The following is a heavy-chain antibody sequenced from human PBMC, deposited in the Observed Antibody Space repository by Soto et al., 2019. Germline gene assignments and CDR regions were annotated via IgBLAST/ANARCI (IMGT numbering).Heavy chain of an antibody. CDR2: ISVCSGNR. J-gene: IGHJ4*02. CDR3: ASSDEMAITGYYFDY. Sequence: QVQLVQSGAEVKKPGASVKVSCKASGYTFNSYGVSWVRQAPGQGLEWMGWISVCSGNRNYAQRIQGTVTLTTDTSTSTAYLELRGLRSDDTAVYYCASSDEMAITGYYFDYWGQGTLVTVSS. V-gene: IGHV1-18*04. D-gene: IGHD1-20*01. CDR1: GYTFNSYG.